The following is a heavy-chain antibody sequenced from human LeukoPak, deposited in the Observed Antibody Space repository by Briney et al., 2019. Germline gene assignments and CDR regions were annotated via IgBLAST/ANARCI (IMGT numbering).Heavy chain of an antibody. CDR3: ARAPYYDILTGPLDY. V-gene: IGHV3-23*01. J-gene: IGHJ4*02. Sequence: GGSLRLSCAASGFTFSSSTMSWVRQAPGKGLEWVSSISGSGDSTWYADSVKGRFTISRDNSKNTLYLQMNSLRAEDTAVYYCARAPYYDILTGPLDYWGQGTLVTVSS. D-gene: IGHD3-9*01. CDR2: ISGSGDST. CDR1: GFTFSSST.